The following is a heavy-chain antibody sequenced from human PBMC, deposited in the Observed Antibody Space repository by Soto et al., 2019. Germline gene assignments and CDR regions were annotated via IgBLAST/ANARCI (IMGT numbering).Heavy chain of an antibody. V-gene: IGHV5-51*01. Sequence: PGESLKISCKTSGYTFNTYWIGWVRQTPGKGLEWMGIIYPLNSDTRYSPSFQGQVTLSADKSISTTYLQWSSLKASDTAMYYCARRDNSGFTDYWGQGTLVTVSS. CDR1: GYTFNTYW. CDR3: ARRDNSGFTDY. CDR2: IYPLNSDT. J-gene: IGHJ4*02. D-gene: IGHD3-22*01.